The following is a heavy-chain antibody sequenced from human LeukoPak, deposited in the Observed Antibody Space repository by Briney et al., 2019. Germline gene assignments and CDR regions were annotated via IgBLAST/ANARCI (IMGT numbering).Heavy chain of an antibody. CDR3: ARDLRKGRYFDY. CDR1: GFTFSSYA. V-gene: IGHV3-23*01. Sequence: GGSLRLSCAASGFTFSSYAMSWVRQVPGKGLEWVSLISGNGGSIVYADSVRGRFTISRDNSKNTFYLQMNSLRAEDTAVYYCARDLRKGRYFDYWGQGTLVTVSS. D-gene: IGHD3-10*01. J-gene: IGHJ4*02. CDR2: ISGNGGSI.